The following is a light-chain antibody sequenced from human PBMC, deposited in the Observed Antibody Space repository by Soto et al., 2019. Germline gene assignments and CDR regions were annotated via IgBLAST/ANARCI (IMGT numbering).Light chain of an antibody. CDR1: QSISNW. CDR2: HAS. CDR3: QQYGSSGT. J-gene: IGKJ1*01. V-gene: IGKV1-5*01. Sequence: DIQMTQSPSTLSASLGDRVTITCGASQSISNWFAWYQQKPGTAPKVLIYHASNFQSGVPSSLSGSGSGTEFTLTISRLEPEDFAVYYCQQYGSSGTFGQGTKVDIK.